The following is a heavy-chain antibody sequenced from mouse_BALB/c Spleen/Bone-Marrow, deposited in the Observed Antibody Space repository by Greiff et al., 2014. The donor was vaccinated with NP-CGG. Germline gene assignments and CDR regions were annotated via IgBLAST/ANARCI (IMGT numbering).Heavy chain of an antibody. CDR1: GFTFSSFG. CDR3: TRGGNWEDFDY. CDR2: ISSGSSTI. Sequence: DVKLVESGGGLVQPGGSRKLSCAASGFTFSSFGMHWVRQAPVRGLEWVAYISSGSSTIFYADTVKGRFTISRDNPENTLFLQMTSLRSEDTAMYYCTRGGNWEDFDYWGQGTTLTVSS. J-gene: IGHJ2*01. D-gene: IGHD4-1*01. V-gene: IGHV5-17*02.